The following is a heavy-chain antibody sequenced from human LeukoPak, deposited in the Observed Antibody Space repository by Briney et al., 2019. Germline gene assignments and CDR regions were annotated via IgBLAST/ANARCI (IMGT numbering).Heavy chain of an antibody. D-gene: IGHD6-13*01. CDR3: ASYIAAAGTYFQH. J-gene: IGHJ1*01. V-gene: IGHV3-23*01. Sequence: PGGSLRLSCAASGFTFSNYALSWVRQAPGKGLEWVSVISGSGGTTYYADSVKGRFTISRDNAKNSLYLQMNSLRAEDTAVYYCASYIAAAGTYFQHWGQGTLVTVSS. CDR1: GFTFSNYA. CDR2: ISGSGGTT.